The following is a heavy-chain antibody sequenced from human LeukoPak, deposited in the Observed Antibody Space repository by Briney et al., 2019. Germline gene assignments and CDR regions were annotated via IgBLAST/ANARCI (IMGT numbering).Heavy chain of an antibody. CDR3: ARVSMVRGATFDY. V-gene: IGHV4-39*07. CDR2: IYYSGST. CDR1: GGSISSSSYY. D-gene: IGHD3-10*01. Sequence: SETLSLTCTVSGGSISSSSYYWGWIRQPPGKGLEWIGSIYYSGSTNYNPSLKSRVTISVDTSKNQFSLKLSSVTAADTAVYYCARVSMVRGATFDYWGQGTLVTVSS. J-gene: IGHJ4*02.